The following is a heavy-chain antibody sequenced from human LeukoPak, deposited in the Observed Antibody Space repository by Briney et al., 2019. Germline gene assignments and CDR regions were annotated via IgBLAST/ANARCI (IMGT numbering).Heavy chain of an antibody. CDR1: GGSFSGYY. J-gene: IGHJ5*02. CDR2: INHSGST. D-gene: IGHD6-13*01. CDR3: ARGEIAAAGTFEGNWFDP. V-gene: IGHV4-34*01. Sequence: SETLSLTCAVYGGSFSGYYWSWIRQPPGKGLEWIGEINHSGSTNYNPSLKSRATISVDTSKNQFSLKLSSVTAADTAVYYCARGEIAAAGTFEGNWFDPWGQGTLVTVSS.